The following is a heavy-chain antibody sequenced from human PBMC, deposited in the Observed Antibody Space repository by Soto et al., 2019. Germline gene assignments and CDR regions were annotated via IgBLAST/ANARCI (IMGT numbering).Heavy chain of an antibody. CDR1: GFSFGNDW. CDR3: ARPERNSKYHPLLS. D-gene: IGHD1-1*01. V-gene: IGHV3-7*01. CDR2: IKEDGSEK. J-gene: IGHJ4*02. Sequence: PGESLKISCIASGFSFGNDWMGWVRQAPGKGLEWVANIKEDGSEKFSVDSVRGRFTISRDNAKNSLYLQMNSLRADDTAVYYCARPERNSKYHPLLSWGQGTLVTVSS.